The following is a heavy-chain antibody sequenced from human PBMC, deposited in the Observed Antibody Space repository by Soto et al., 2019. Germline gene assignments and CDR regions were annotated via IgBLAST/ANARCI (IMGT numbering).Heavy chain of an antibody. D-gene: IGHD2-2*01. CDR3: AKEIIVVVPAAANWFDP. V-gene: IGHV3-23*01. CDR1: GFTFSSYA. CDR2: ISGSGGST. Sequence: EVQLLESGGGLVQPGGSLRLSCAASGFTFSSYAMSWVRQAPGKGLEWVSAISGSGGSTYYADSVKGRFTISRDNSKNTLYLQMNSRRAEDTAVYYCAKEIIVVVPAAANWFDPWGQGTLVTVSS. J-gene: IGHJ5*02.